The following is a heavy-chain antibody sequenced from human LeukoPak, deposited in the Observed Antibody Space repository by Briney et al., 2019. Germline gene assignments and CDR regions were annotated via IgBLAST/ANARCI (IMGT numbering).Heavy chain of an antibody. Sequence: GGSLRLSCAASGFTFSSYSMNWVRQAPGKGLEWVSSISSSSSYIYYADSVKGRFTISRDNSKNTLYLQMNSLRAEDTAVYYCATLSGSYPFDYWGQGTLVTVSS. CDR1: GFTFSSYS. CDR3: ATLSGSYPFDY. V-gene: IGHV3-21*04. D-gene: IGHD1-26*01. CDR2: ISSSSSYI. J-gene: IGHJ4*02.